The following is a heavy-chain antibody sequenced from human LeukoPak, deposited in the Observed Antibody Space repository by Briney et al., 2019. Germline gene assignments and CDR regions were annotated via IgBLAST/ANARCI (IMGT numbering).Heavy chain of an antibody. CDR3: AKDMGPLGYCSSTSCYSIAFDI. V-gene: IGHV3-9*01. D-gene: IGHD2-2*03. J-gene: IGHJ3*02. Sequence: SLRLSCAASGFTFDDYAMHWVRQAPGKGLEWVSGISWNSGSIGYADSVKGRFTISRDNAKNSLYLQMNSLRAEDTVLYYCAKDMGPLGYCSSTSCYSIAFDIWGQGTMVTVSS. CDR1: GFTFDDYA. CDR2: ISWNSGSI.